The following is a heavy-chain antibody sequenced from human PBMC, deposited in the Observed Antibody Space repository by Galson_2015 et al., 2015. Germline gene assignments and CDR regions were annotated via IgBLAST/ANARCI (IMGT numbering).Heavy chain of an antibody. D-gene: IGHD3-10*01. CDR1: GYTLTELS. CDR3: ATGFIWFGEPQDSMPDY. V-gene: IGHV1-24*01. J-gene: IGHJ4*02. CDR2: FDPEDGET. Sequence: SVKVSCKVSGYTLTELSMHWVRQAPGNGLEWMGGFDPEDGETIYAQKFQGRVTMTEDTSTDTAYMELSSLRSEDTAVYYCATGFIWFGEPQDSMPDYWGQGTLVTVSS.